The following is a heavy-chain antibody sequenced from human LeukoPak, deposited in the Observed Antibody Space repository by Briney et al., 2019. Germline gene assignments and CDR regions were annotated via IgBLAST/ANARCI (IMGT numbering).Heavy chain of an antibody. CDR1: GASVSNTAFY. Sequence: PSETLSLTCTVSGASVSNTAFYWGWIRQTPGKGLEWIGSGLYPGTTYYNPSLKSRVTILMDASKSQFSLKVSSVTAADTGLYYCARRGTSLNKSFDYWGQGTLVTVSS. CDR3: ARRGTSLNKSFDY. CDR2: GLYPGTT. D-gene: IGHD3-16*01. J-gene: IGHJ4*02. V-gene: IGHV4-39*01.